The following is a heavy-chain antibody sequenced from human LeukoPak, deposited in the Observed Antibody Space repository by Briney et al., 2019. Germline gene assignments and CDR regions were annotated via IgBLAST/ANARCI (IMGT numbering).Heavy chain of an antibody. D-gene: IGHD1-26*01. CDR3: VRDRGTYRPIDY. CDR2: ISGSGGST. Sequence: GGSLRLSSAASGFTSSSYAMSWVRQAPGKGLEWVSAISGSGGSTYYADSVKGRFTISRDNSKNTLYLQMNSLRAEDTAIYYCVRDRGTYRPIDYWGQGTLVTVSS. J-gene: IGHJ4*02. V-gene: IGHV3-23*01. CDR1: GFTSSSYA.